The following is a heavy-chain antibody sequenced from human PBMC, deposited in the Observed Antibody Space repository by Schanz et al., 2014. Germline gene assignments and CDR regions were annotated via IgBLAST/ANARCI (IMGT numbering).Heavy chain of an antibody. CDR1: GFNFRNYW. CDR3: AKDTGYCHGGACYCFEY. D-gene: IGHD2-8*02. Sequence: GQLVESGGGLVQPGGSLRLSCVVSGFNFRNYWMSWVRQAPGKGLEWVAVISYDGNNEDYADSVKGRFSISRDNSQNTLYLQMDSLRPEDTAVYFCAKDTGYCHGGACYCFEYWGLGILVTVSS. V-gene: IGHV3-30*18. CDR2: ISYDGNNE. J-gene: IGHJ4*02.